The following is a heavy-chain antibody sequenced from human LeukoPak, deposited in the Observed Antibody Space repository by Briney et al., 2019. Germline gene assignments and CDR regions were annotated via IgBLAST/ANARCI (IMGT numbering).Heavy chain of an antibody. CDR1: GYTFTGYY. CDR2: INPNSGGT. CDR3: ARDGLWMQLWETYNWFDP. D-gene: IGHD5-18*01. V-gene: IGHV1-2*02. Sequence: ASVKVSCKTSGYTFTGYYMHWVRQAPGQGLEWMGWINPNSGGTKYAQKFQGRVTMTRDTSISTAYMELSRLRSDDTAVYYCARDGLWMQLWETYNWFDPWGQGTLVTVSS. J-gene: IGHJ5*02.